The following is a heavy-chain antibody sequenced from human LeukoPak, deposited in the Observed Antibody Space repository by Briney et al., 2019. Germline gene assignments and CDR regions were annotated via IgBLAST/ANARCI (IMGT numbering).Heavy chain of an antibody. J-gene: IGHJ1*01. V-gene: IGHV1-2*02. CDR2: INARNGDT. CDR3: ARASLASAGTRF. Sequence: ASVKVSCKASGYTFSGYYIHWVRQAPGRGLGWVGWINARNGDTNYAQEFQGRVILTRDTSITTSYMEVISLTSDDTAVYYCARASLASAGTRFWGQGTLVIVSS. CDR1: GYTFSGYY. D-gene: IGHD6-13*01.